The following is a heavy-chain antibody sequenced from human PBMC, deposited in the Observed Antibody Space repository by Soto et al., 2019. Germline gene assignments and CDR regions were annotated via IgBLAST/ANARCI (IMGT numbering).Heavy chain of an antibody. CDR1: EFTLSSYW. Sequence: EVQLVESGGGLVQPGGSLRLSCADSEFTLSSYWMSWVRQAPGKGLEWVANIKQDGSEKYYVDSVKGRFTISRDTAKSSLYLQLNSLRAEDTAVYYCAREYGSSYSPRYYGMDVWGQGTTVTVSS. D-gene: IGHD6-13*01. CDR2: IKQDGSEK. CDR3: AREYGSSYSPRYYGMDV. J-gene: IGHJ6*02. V-gene: IGHV3-7*05.